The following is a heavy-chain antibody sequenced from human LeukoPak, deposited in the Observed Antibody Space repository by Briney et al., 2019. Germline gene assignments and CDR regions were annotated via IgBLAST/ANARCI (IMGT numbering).Heavy chain of an antibody. CDR1: GGTFSSYT. CDR2: IIPILGIA. D-gene: IGHD4-23*01. J-gene: IGHJ4*02. Sequence: SVKVSCKASGGTFSSYTISWVRQAPGQGLEWMGRIIPILGIANYAQKCQGRVTITADKSTSTAYMELSSLRSEDTAVYYCARAGGNQYYFDYWGRGTLVTVSS. CDR3: ARAGGNQYYFDY. V-gene: IGHV1-69*02.